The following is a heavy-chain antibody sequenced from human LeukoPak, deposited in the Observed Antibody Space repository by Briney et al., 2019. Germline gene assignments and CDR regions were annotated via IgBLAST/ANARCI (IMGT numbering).Heavy chain of an antibody. Sequence: SVKVSCTASGCTFTSYAISWVRQAPGQGLEWMGGIIPIFGTANYAQKFQGRVTITADESTSTAYMELSSLRSEDTAVYYCARDALGYYGSGSYYYYYGMNVWGQGTTVTVSS. J-gene: IGHJ6*02. V-gene: IGHV1-69*13. CDR2: IIPIFGTA. CDR3: ARDALGYYGSGSYYYYYGMNV. D-gene: IGHD3-10*01. CDR1: GCTFTSYA.